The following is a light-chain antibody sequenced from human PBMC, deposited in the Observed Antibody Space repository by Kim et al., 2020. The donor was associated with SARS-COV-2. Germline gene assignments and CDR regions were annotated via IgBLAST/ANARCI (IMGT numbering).Light chain of an antibody. CDR3: QQRQFWPRLT. J-gene: IGKJ4*01. CDR1: QSISSY. V-gene: IGKV3-11*01. Sequence: IVLTQSPATLSLSPGERATLSCRASQSISSYLAWYQQKPGQAPRLLIYDASNRATGIPARFSGSGSGTDFTLTISSLEPEDFAIYYCQQRQFWPRLTFGGGTKVDIK. CDR2: DAS.